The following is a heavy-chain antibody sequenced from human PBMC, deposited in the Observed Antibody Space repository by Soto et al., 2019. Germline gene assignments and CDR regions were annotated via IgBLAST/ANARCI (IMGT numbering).Heavy chain of an antibody. J-gene: IGHJ5*02. CDR2: INPSGGST. D-gene: IGHD6-6*01. V-gene: IGHV1-46*01. CDR1: GYTFTSYY. Sequence: ASVKVSCKASGYTFTSYYMHWVRQAPGQGLEWMGIINPSGGSTSYAQKFQGRVTMTRDTSTSTVYMELSSLRSEDTAVYYCARDSDVIAARQIALGWFDPWGQGTLVTVSS. CDR3: ARDSDVIAARQIALGWFDP.